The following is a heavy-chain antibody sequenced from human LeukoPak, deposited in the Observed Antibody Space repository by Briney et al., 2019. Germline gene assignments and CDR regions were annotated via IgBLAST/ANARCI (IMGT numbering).Heavy chain of an antibody. CDR2: IIPIFGTA. CDR3: AREVTMIVVVKSDWFDP. CDR1: GGTFSSYA. V-gene: IGHV1-69*06. Sequence: SVKVSCKASGGTFSSYAISWVRQAPGQGLEWMGGIIPIFGTANYAQKFQGRVTITADKSTSTAYMELSSLRSEDTAVYYCAREVTMIVVVKSDWFDPWGQGTLVTVSS. D-gene: IGHD3-22*01. J-gene: IGHJ5*02.